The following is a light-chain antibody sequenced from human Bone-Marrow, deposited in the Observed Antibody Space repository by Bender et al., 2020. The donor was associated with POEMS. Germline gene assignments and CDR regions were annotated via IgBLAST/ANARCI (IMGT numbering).Light chain of an antibody. CDR2: EVS. Sequence: QSALTQPASVSGSPGQLITISCTGTSSDVGSYNLVSWFQQHPNKAPKLMIYEVSKRPSGVSNRFSGSKSGNTASLTISGLQAEDEADYYCSSYTTSSTWVFGGGTKLTVL. J-gene: IGLJ3*02. CDR1: SSDVGSYNL. CDR3: SSYTTSSTWV. V-gene: IGLV2-14*02.